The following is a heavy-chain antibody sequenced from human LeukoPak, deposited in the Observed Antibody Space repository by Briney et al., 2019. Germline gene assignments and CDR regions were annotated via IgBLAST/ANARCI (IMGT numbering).Heavy chain of an antibody. Sequence: GGSLRLSCAASGFTFSSYAVSWFRQAPGKGLEWVSSILISGSSTYYADSVEGRFTISRDNSKNTLYLLMNSLRAEDTAVYYCAKAQPVAGFYDYWGQGTLVTVSS. V-gene: IGHV3-23*01. CDR1: GFTFSSYA. CDR2: ILISGSST. CDR3: AKAQPVAGFYDY. D-gene: IGHD6-19*01. J-gene: IGHJ4*02.